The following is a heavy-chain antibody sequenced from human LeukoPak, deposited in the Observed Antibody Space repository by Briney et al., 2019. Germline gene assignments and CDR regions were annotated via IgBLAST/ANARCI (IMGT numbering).Heavy chain of an antibody. CDR3: AKGDIVVVVEGAGVDY. J-gene: IGHJ4*02. Sequence: HPGRSLRLSCAASGFTFSSYGMHWVRQAPGKGLEWVAVIWYGGSNKYYADSVKGRFTISRDNSKNTLYLQMNSLRAEDTAVYYCAKGDIVVVVEGAGVDYWGQGTLVTVSS. D-gene: IGHD2-15*01. V-gene: IGHV3-30*18. CDR1: GFTFSSYG. CDR2: IWYGGSNK.